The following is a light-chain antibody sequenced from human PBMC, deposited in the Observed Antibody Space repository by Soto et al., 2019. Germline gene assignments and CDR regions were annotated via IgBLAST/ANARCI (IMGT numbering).Light chain of an antibody. CDR2: DVS. J-gene: IGLJ2*01. CDR1: SSDVGTYNY. CDR3: SSYTGRSTSVV. V-gene: IGLV2-14*01. Sequence: QSALTQPASVSGSPGQSITISCTGTSSDVGTYNYVSWYQQHPGKAPKLMIYDVSNRPSGVSDRFSGSKSGNTASLTSSGLQAEDEADYYCSSYTGRSTSVVFGGGTKLTVL.